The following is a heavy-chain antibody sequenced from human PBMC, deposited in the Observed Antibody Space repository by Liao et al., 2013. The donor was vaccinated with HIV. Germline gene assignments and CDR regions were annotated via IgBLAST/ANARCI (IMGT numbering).Heavy chain of an antibody. Sequence: QVQLQESGPGLVKPSETLSLTCTVSGDSITSIDYYWGWIRQPPGKGLEWIGYIYYSGIPYSTPSLTRRVTLSVDTSNNQFSLKLSSVTAADTAMYYCTRGSRGTVTPFQHWGQGTLVTVSS. CDR3: TRGSRGTVTPFQH. D-gene: IGHD4-17*01. V-gene: IGHV4-39*07. J-gene: IGHJ1*01. CDR2: IYYSGIP. CDR1: GDSITSIDYY.